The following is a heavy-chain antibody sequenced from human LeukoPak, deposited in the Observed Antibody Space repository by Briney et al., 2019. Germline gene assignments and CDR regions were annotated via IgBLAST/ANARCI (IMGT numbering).Heavy chain of an antibody. J-gene: IGHJ6*03. D-gene: IGHD1-26*01. CDR1: GYTFTGYY. Sequence: ASVKVSCKASGYTFTGYYMHWVRQAPGQGLEWMGWINPNSGGTNYAQKFQDRVTMTRDTSISTAYMELSRLRSDDTAVYYCARGGLGATMSYYYYYMDVWGKGTTVTVSS. CDR2: INPNSGGT. V-gene: IGHV1-2*02. CDR3: ARGGLGATMSYYYYYMDV.